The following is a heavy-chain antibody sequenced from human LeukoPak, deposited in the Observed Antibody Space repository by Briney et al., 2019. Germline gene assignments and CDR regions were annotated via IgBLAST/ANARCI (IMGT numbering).Heavy chain of an antibody. CDR3: AKGGSTSPMYPPAY. CDR2: ISSSSSTI. CDR1: GFTFSSYS. V-gene: IGHV3-48*04. J-gene: IGHJ4*02. D-gene: IGHD2-2*01. Sequence: GGSLRLSCAASGFTFSSYSMNWVRQAPGKGLEWASYISSSSSTIYYADSVKGRFTISRDNAKNSLYLQMNSLRAEDTALYYCAKGGSTSPMYPPAYWGQGTLVTVSS.